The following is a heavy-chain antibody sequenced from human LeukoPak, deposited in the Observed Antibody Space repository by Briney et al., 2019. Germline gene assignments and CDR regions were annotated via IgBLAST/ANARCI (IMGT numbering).Heavy chain of an antibody. J-gene: IGHJ5*02. CDR3: ARSIMIFGVARGLGDWFDP. D-gene: IGHD3-3*01. V-gene: IGHV3-30-3*01. Sequence: GGSLRLSCAASGFTFSSYSIHWVRQAPGKGLEWVAVISYDGSNKYYADSVKGRFTTSRDNSKNTLYLQVNSLRAEDTAVYYCARSIMIFGVARGLGDWFDPWGREPWSPSPQ. CDR1: GFTFSSYS. CDR2: ISYDGSNK.